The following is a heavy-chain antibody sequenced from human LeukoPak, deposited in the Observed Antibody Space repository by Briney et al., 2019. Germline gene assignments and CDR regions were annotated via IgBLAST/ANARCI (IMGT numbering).Heavy chain of an antibody. CDR1: GDSVSSNSAA. Sequence: SQTLSLTCAISGDSVSSNSAAWNWIRQSPSRGLEWLGRTYYRSKWYNDYAVSVKSLVTINPDTSKNQFSMQLNSVTPEDTAVYYCARALMTRVTTFVWDNWFDPWGQGTLVTVSS. CDR2: TYYRSKWYN. J-gene: IGHJ5*02. V-gene: IGHV6-1*01. CDR3: ARALMTRVTTFVWDNWFDP. D-gene: IGHD4-17*01.